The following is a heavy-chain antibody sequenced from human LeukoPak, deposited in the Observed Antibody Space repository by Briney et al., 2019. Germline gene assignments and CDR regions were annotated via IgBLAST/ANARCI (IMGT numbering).Heavy chain of an antibody. CDR2: IYYTGST. CDR3: ARDSGEGRFLDWARGTRNWFDP. D-gene: IGHD3-3*01. CDR1: GGSISSSSYY. J-gene: IGHJ5*02. V-gene: IGHV4-39*07. Sequence: SETLSLTCTVSGGSISSSSYYWGWIRQPPGKGLEWIGSIYYTGSTYYNPSLKSRVTMSVDTSKNQFSLKLSSVTAADTAVYYCARDSGEGRFLDWARGTRNWFDPWGQGTLVTVSS.